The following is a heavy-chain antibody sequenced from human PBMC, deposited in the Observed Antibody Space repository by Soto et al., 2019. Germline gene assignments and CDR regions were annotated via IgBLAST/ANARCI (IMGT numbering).Heavy chain of an antibody. V-gene: IGHV4-59*01. D-gene: IGHD3-10*01. J-gene: IGHJ6*02. Sequence: SETLSLTCTVSCGSISSYYWSWIRQPPGKGLEWIGYIYYSGSTNYNPSLKSRVTISVDTSKNQFSLKLSSVTAADTAVYYCARCVAGTGASYGMDVWGQGTTVTVSS. CDR1: CGSISSYY. CDR2: IYYSGST. CDR3: ARCVAGTGASYGMDV.